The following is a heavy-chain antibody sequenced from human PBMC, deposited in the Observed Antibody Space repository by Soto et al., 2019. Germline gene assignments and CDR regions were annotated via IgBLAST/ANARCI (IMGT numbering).Heavy chain of an antibody. CDR2: IYAGGDT. V-gene: IGHV3-53*01. CDR1: GFSVSSNY. D-gene: IGHD3-9*01. Sequence: GGSLRLSCTASGFSVSSNYMTWVRQAPGKXLECVSVIYAGGDTFYADSVKGRFTISSDNSKNTLFLQMNNLRAEDTAVYYCARVTTFYDILTSSYALNYFDYWGQGTRVTVSS. J-gene: IGHJ4*02. CDR3: ARVTTFYDILTSSYALNYFDY.